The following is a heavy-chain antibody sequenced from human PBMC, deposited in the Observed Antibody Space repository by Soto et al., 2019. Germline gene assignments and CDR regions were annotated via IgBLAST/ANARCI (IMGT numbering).Heavy chain of an antibody. V-gene: IGHV4-34*01. CDR2: TNHVGGT. Sequence: SETLSLTCAVYGGFLSESYWTWIRQPPGKGLEWFGETNHVGGTNYNPSLKSRVTMSVDTSQNQFSRRLISVTAADTAMYFCVRIRYQLPSSVLWLAPWVQGTPVTVSS. CDR1: GGFLSESY. CDR3: VRIRYQLPSSVLWLAP. J-gene: IGHJ5*02. D-gene: IGHD3-16*01.